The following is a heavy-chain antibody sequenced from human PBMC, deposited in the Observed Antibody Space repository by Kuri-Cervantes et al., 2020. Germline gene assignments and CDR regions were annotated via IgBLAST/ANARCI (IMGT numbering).Heavy chain of an antibody. CDR2: LYDSGST. CDR3: ARAYCSGGSCYSRHFDY. J-gene: IGHJ4*02. Sequence: GSLRLSCTVSGDSISNYFWTWLRQSPGKGLEWIGYLYDSGSTYYNPSLKSRVTISVDTSKNQFSLKLSSVTAADTAVYYCARAYCSGGSCYSRHFDYWGQGTLVTVSS. CDR1: GDSISNYF. D-gene: IGHD2-15*01. V-gene: IGHV4-4*08.